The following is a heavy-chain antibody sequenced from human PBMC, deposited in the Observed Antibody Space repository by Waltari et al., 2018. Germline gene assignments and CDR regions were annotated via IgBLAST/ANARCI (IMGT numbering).Heavy chain of an antibody. V-gene: IGHV2-5*01. J-gene: IGHJ4*01. CDR1: GFSLSTSAVG. CDR3: AYKRSPGSYYAYGY. CDR2: IYWNDDK. Sequence: QITLTESGPTLAKPTQTLTLTCPFSGFSLSTSAVGVGWIRQPSVKALEWLALIYWNDDKRYSPSPNSRLSITKDTSKNKMVLTMTNMDAVDTATDDCAYKRSPGSYYAYGYWGQGTMVTVSS. D-gene: IGHD3-10*01.